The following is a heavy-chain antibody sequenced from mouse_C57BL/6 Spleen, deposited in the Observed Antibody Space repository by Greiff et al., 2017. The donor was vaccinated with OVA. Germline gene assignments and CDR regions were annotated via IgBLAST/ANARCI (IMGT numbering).Heavy chain of an antibody. V-gene: IGHV1-78*01. CDR3: VSVDGFWYFDV. D-gene: IGHD2-3*01. CDR1: GYTFTDHT. CDR2: IYPRDGST. J-gene: IGHJ1*03. Sequence: VKLMESDAELVKPGASVKISCKVSGYTFTDHTIHWMKQRPEQGLEWIGYIYPRDGSTKYNEKFKGKATLTADKSSSTAYMQLNSLTSEDSAVYFCVSVDGFWYFDVWGTGTTVTVSS.